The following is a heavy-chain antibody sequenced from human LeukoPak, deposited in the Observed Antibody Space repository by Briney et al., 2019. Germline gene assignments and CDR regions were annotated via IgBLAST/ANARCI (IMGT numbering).Heavy chain of an antibody. D-gene: IGHD3-3*01. CDR3: ARELYYDFWSGYPYYFDY. CDR1: GYTFTSYD. V-gene: IGHV1-18*01. J-gene: IGHJ4*02. CDR2: MNPNSGNT. Sequence: ASVKVSCKASGYTFTSYDINWVRQATGQGLEWMGWMNPNSGNTNYAQKLQGRVTMTTDTSTSTAYMELRSLRSDDTAVYYCARELYYDFWSGYPYYFDYWGQGTLVTVSS.